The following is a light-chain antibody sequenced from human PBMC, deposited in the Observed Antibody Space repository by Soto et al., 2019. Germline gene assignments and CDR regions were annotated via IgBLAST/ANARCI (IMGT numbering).Light chain of an antibody. CDR2: EVS. CDR3: SSYTITTALV. Sequence: QSVLTQPASVSGSPGQSITISCTGTSSDIGAYNFVSWYQQHPGKAPKLMISEVSNRPSGVSNRFSGSKSGNTASLTISGLQAEDEADYYCSSYTITTALVFGSGTKLTVL. V-gene: IGLV2-14*01. CDR1: SSDIGAYNF. J-gene: IGLJ1*01.